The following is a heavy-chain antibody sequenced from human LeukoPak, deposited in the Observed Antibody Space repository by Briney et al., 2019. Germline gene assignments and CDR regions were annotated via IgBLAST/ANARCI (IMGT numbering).Heavy chain of an antibody. V-gene: IGHV1-69*04. CDR2: IIPILGIA. CDR1: GGTFSSYA. J-gene: IGHJ4*02. D-gene: IGHD1-1*01. CDR3: ASSLWNDATFDY. Sequence: ASVKVSRKASGGTFSSYAISWVRQAPGQGLEWMGRIIPILGIANYAQKFQGRVTITADKSTSTAYMELSSLRSEDTAVYYCASSLWNDATFDYWGQGTLVTVSS.